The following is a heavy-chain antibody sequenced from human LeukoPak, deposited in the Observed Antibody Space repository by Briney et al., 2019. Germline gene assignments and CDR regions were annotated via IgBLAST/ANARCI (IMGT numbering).Heavy chain of an antibody. CDR3: ARVLVGANYYYYYMDV. D-gene: IGHD1-26*01. CDR2: IYTSGNT. Sequence: PSQTLSLTCTSPGGSIRSYYWSWFRQPAGKGLEWIGRIYTSGNTNYNPSLKSRVTISVDKSKNQFSLKLSSVTAADTAVYYCARVLVGANYYYYYMDVWGKGTTVTVSS. CDR1: GGSIRSYY. J-gene: IGHJ6*03. V-gene: IGHV4-4*07.